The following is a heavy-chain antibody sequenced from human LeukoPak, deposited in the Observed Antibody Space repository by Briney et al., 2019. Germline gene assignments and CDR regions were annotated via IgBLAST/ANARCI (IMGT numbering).Heavy chain of an antibody. J-gene: IGHJ4*02. CDR3: ARRDTTYFDY. CDR2: IYPDDSDT. V-gene: IGHV5-51*01. Sequence: GESLKISCKGAAYKFSNYWTAWVRQRPGEDLEWMGIIYPDDSDTRYSPSFQGQVTISADKSISTAYLQWTSLKASDTAIYYCARRDTTYFDYWGQGSLVTVSS. CDR1: AYKFSNYW. D-gene: IGHD1-1*01.